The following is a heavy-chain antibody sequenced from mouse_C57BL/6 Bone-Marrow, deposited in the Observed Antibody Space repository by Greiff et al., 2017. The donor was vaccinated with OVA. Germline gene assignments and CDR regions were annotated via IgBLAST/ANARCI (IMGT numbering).Heavy chain of an antibody. D-gene: IGHD1-1*01. CDR2: IDPNSGGT. Sequence: QVQLKQPGAELVKPGASVQLSCKASGYTFTSYWMHWVKQRPGRGLEWIGRIDPNSGGTKYNEKFKSKATLTVDKPSSTAYMQLSRLTSEDSAVYYCARWRVVGRAWFADWGQGTLVTVSA. J-gene: IGHJ3*01. CDR1: GYTFTSYW. V-gene: IGHV1-72*01. CDR3: ARWRVVGRAWFAD.